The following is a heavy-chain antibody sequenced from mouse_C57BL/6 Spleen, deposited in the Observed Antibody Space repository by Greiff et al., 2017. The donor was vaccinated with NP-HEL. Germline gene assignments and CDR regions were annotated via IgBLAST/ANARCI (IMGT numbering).Heavy chain of an antibody. CDR1: GFNIKDDY. CDR3: TTGTTVGDRYAMDY. D-gene: IGHD1-1*01. CDR2: IDPENGDT. Sequence: VQLQQSGAELVRPGASVKLSCTASGFNIKDDYMHWVKQRPEQGLEWIGWIDPENGDTEYASKFQGKATITADPSSHTAYLQLSSLTSEDTAVYYSTTGTTVGDRYAMDYWGQGTSVTVSS. V-gene: IGHV14-4*01. J-gene: IGHJ4*01.